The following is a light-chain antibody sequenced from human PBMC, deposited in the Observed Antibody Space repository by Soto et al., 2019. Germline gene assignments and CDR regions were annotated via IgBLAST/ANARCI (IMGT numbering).Light chain of an antibody. CDR3: QQYGSSPRT. J-gene: IGKJ1*01. CDR2: GAS. V-gene: IGKV3-20*01. CDR1: QSVSSSY. Sequence: EIVLTQSPGTLSLSPGERATLSCRASQSVSSSYLAWYQQRPGQAPRLLIYGASSRATGIPDRFSGSGSGTAFTLTISSLEPEDFAVYYCQQYGSSPRTFGQGTEVEIK.